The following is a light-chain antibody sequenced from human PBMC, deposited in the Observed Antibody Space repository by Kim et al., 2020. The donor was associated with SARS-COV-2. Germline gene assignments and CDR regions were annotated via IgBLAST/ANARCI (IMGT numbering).Light chain of an antibody. CDR2: QDT. J-gene: IGLJ3*02. V-gene: IGLV3-1*01. CDR1: TLGDKY. Sequence: SYELTQPPSVSVSPGQTASITCSGDTLGDKYACWYQQKPGQSPVLVIYQDTKRPSGIPERFSGSNSGNTATLTISGTQATDEADYYCQAWDSSTVWVFGG. CDR3: QAWDSSTVWV.